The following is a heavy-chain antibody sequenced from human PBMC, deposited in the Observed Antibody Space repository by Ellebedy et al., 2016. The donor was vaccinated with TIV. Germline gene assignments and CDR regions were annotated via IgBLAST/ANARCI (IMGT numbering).Heavy chain of an antibody. J-gene: IGHJ3*02. V-gene: IGHV3-30*18. CDR1: GFTFISYG. D-gene: IGHD6-19*01. CDR2: ISFDGSTP. Sequence: GESLKISCAASGFTFISYGMHWVRQAPGKGPELVAVISFDGSTPYYADSVKGRFTISRDNSQDTVHLQMNSLRAEDTAVYYCTKRGVGWAAFDIWGPGTMVTVSS. CDR3: TKRGVGWAAFDI.